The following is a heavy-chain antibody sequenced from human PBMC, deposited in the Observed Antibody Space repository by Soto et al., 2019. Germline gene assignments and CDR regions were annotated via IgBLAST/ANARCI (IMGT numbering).Heavy chain of an antibody. CDR2: IYYSGST. D-gene: IGHD6-19*01. V-gene: IGHV4-61*08. J-gene: IGHJ5*02. Sequence: SETLSLTCTVSGGSIISGDYYWSWIRQPPGKGLEWIGYIYYSGSTNYNPSLKSRVTISVDTSKNQFSLKLSSVTAADTAVYYCARERYSSGWHDWWFDPWGQGTLVTVSS. CDR1: GGSIISGDYY. CDR3: ARERYSSGWHDWWFDP.